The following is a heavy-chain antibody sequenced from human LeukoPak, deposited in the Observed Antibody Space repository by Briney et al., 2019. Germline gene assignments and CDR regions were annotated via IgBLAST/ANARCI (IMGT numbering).Heavy chain of an antibody. V-gene: IGHV4-59*08. J-gene: IGHJ6*02. CDR1: GGSISSYY. CDR3: ARHGTRGIDYYGMDV. D-gene: IGHD1-7*01. CDR2: IYYSGST. Sequence: SETLSLTCTVSGGSISSYYWSWIRQPPGKGLEWTRYIYYSGSTNYNPSLKSRVTISVDTSKNQFSLKLSSVTAADTAVYYCARHGTRGIDYYGMDVWGQGTTVTVSS.